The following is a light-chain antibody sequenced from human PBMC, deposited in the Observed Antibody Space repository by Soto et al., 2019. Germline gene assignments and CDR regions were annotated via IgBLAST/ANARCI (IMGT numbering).Light chain of an antibody. CDR3: HQRQSWPRT. J-gene: IGKJ1*01. CDR2: LTS. Sequence: EIVFPQSPATLSSFPGDRVALSRRASQAVNTRLAWYQHKPGQAPRLLIYLTSNRAAGIPARFSGSGSGTDFTLTISDVEPEDFAVYYCHQRQSWPRTFGQGTKVDI. V-gene: IGKV3-11*01. CDR1: QAVNTR.